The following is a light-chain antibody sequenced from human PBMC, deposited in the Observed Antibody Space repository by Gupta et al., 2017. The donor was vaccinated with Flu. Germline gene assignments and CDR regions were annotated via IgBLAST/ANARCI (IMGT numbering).Light chain of an antibody. Sequence: EIVMTQSPGTLSVSPGGRATLSCRASQNVNSNLAWYQQKPGQAPRLLIYAASTRATDSPPRFSGSGSGTEFTLTISSLQSEDFAVYYCQQYNDCPPWTFGQGTKVDI. CDR3: QQYNDCPPWT. V-gene: IGKV3-15*01. CDR2: AAS. CDR1: QNVNSN. J-gene: IGKJ1*01.